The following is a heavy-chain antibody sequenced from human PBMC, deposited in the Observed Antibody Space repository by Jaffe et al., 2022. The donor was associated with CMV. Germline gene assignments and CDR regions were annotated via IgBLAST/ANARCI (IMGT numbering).Heavy chain of an antibody. D-gene: IGHD6-19*01. CDR1: GFTFSSYG. CDR2: IWYDGSNK. V-gene: IGHV3-33*08. J-gene: IGHJ5*02. Sequence: QVQLVESGGGVVQPGRSLRLSCAASGFTFSSYGMHWVRQAPGKGLEWVAVIWYDGSNKYYADSVKGRFTISRDNSKNTLYLQMNSLRAEDTAVYYCARDRAVAGTSAWDWFDPWGQGTLVTVSS. CDR3: ARDRAVAGTSAWDWFDP.